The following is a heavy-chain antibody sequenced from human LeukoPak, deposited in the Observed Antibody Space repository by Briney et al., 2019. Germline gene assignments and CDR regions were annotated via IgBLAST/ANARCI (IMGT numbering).Heavy chain of an antibody. D-gene: IGHD4-17*01. Sequence: RTGGSLRLSCAASGFTFSSYEMNWVRQAPGKGLEWVSYISSGGSTIYYADSVKGRFTISRDNARNSLYLQMNSLRAEDTAVYYCARDFPIVGDYVGNAFDIWGQGAMVTVFS. V-gene: IGHV3-48*03. CDR2: ISSGGSTI. J-gene: IGHJ3*02. CDR1: GFTFSSYE. CDR3: ARDFPIVGDYVGNAFDI.